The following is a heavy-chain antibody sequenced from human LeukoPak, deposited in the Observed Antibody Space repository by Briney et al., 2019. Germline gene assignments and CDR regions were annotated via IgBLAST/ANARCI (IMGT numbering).Heavy chain of an antibody. Sequence: SVKVSCKASGGTFSSYAISWVRQAPGQGLEWMGRIIPILGIANYAQKFQGRVTITADKSTSTAYMELSSLRSEDTAVYYCASSGSAIYDCSGGSCYSMDVWGQGTTVTVSS. CDR2: IIPILGIA. J-gene: IGHJ6*02. CDR1: GGTFSSYA. CDR3: ASSGSAIYDCSGGSCYSMDV. D-gene: IGHD2-15*01. V-gene: IGHV1-69*04.